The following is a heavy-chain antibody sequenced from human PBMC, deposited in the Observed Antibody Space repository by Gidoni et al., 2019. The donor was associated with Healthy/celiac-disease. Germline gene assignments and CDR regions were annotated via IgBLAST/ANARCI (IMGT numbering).Heavy chain of an antibody. Sequence: EVQLVQSGAEVKKPGESLKISCKGSGYSFTSYWIGWVRQMPGKGLAWMGIIYPGDSDTRYSPSFQGQVTISADKSISTAYLQWSSLKASDTAMYYCARLLGYYDSSGYDYYYYGMDVWGQGTTVTVSS. CDR3: ARLLGYYDSSGYDYYYYGMDV. D-gene: IGHD3-22*01. CDR1: GYSFTSYW. J-gene: IGHJ6*02. CDR2: IYPGDSDT. V-gene: IGHV5-51*01.